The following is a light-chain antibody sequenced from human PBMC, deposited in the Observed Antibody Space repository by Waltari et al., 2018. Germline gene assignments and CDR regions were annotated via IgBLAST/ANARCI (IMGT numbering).Light chain of an antibody. CDR2: DAS. V-gene: IGKV1-5*01. Sequence: DTQLSQFPSTLAASVGDRVTITCRARGAIKKWLAWYQQKPGKAPKVLIYDASTLQSGVPSRFSGSGSGTEFTLTIDSLQPDDFATYYCQQYNRFSPFGQGTNVEVK. CDR3: QQYNRFSP. CDR1: GAIKKW. J-gene: IGKJ1*01.